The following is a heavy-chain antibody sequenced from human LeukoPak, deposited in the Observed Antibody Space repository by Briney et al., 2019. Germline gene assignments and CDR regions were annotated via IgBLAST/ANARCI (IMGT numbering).Heavy chain of an antibody. CDR3: ARDESAFGIAVAGRDY. CDR1: GFTFSSYW. Sequence: PGGSLRLSCAASGFTFSSYWMSWVRQAPGKGLEWAANIKQDGSEKYYVDSVKGRFTISRDNAKNSLYLQMNSLRAEDTAVYYCARDESAFGIAVAGRDYWGQGTLVTVSS. CDR2: IKQDGSEK. J-gene: IGHJ4*02. V-gene: IGHV3-7*01. D-gene: IGHD6-19*01.